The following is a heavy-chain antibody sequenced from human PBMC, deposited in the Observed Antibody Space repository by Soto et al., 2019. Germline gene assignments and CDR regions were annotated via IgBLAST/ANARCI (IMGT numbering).Heavy chain of an antibody. CDR1: CGSVSIGTDY. J-gene: IGHJ5*02. Sequence: LSLTFTVSCGSVSIGTDYLSWIRQPPGKGLEWIGHIYFTGSTNYNPSLKSRVTMSLDTSRNQFSLKLSSVTAADTAVYYCTRGPPRVQWFDPWGLGTLVTVS. CDR3: TRGPPRVQWFDP. CDR2: IYFTGST. V-gene: IGHV4-61*01.